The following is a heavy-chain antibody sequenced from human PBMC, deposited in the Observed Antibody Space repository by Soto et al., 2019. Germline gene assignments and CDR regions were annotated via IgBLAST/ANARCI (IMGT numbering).Heavy chain of an antibody. CDR2: INHSGST. Sequence: SETLSLTCAVYGGSFSGYYWSWIRQPPGKGLEWIGEINHSGSTNYNPSLKSRVTISVDTSKNQFSLKLSSVTAADTAVYYCARVGSGIRFFDYWGQGTLVTVSS. CDR3: ARVGSGIRFFDY. J-gene: IGHJ4*02. D-gene: IGHD3-10*01. V-gene: IGHV4-34*01. CDR1: GGSFSGYY.